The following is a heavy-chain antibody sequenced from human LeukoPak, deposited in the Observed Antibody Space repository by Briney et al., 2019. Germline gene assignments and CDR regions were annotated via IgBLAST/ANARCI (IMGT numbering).Heavy chain of an antibody. V-gene: IGHV1-46*01. J-gene: IGHJ4*02. Sequence: ASVKVSCKASGYTFTSYYMHWVRQAPGQGLEWMGIINPSGGSTSYAQKLQGRVTMTTDTSTSTAYMELTSLRSDDTAVYYCAKAPNYSGSGSPLFDYWGQGTLVTVSS. CDR2: INPSGGST. D-gene: IGHD3-10*01. CDR1: GYTFTSYY. CDR3: AKAPNYSGSGSPLFDY.